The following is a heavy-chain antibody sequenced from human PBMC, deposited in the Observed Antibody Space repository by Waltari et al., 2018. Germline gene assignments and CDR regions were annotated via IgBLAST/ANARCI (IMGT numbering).Heavy chain of an antibody. CDR3: ARDGGRDIAPGYFDY. CDR2: VNPILGTA. CDR1: GGTFSSYA. J-gene: IGHJ4*02. Sequence: QVQLVQSGAEVKKPGSSVKVSCKASGGTFSSYAISWVRQAPGQGLEWMGGVNPILGTANYEQKFQGRVTITADESTSTAYMELSSLRSEDTAVYYCARDGGRDIAPGYFDYWGQGTLVTVSS. D-gene: IGHD6-25*01. V-gene: IGHV1-69*01.